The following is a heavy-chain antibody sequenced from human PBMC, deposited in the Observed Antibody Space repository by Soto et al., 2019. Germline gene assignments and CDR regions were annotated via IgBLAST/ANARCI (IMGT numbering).Heavy chain of an antibody. Sequence: QVQLQESGPGLVKPSETLSLTCNVSGVSISSNYWSWIRQPPGKGLEWIGYIDNSGRTNYSPSLKSRVSISVDTSKNQFSLKLPSVTAADTAVYYCARGRRAVAGPGYFQHWGQGTLVTVSS. D-gene: IGHD6-19*01. J-gene: IGHJ1*01. V-gene: IGHV4-59*12. CDR2: IDNSGRT. CDR3: ARGRRAVAGPGYFQH. CDR1: GVSISSNY.